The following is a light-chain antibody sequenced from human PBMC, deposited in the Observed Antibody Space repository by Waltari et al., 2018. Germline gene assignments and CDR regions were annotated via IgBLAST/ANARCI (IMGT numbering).Light chain of an antibody. Sequence: DVQLTQPPSYLPASIGDRVPTTCQRSQDITNFLHWYQQKPGKAPNLLIYAASNLETGVPSKFSGSGSGTHFTFTISSLQPEDNATYYCQQHKSLPLTFGAGTTVDVK. J-gene: IGKJ3*01. CDR2: AAS. CDR3: QQHKSLPLT. V-gene: IGKV1-33*01. CDR1: QDITNF.